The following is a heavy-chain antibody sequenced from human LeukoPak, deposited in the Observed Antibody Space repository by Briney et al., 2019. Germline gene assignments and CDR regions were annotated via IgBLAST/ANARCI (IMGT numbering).Heavy chain of an antibody. V-gene: IGHV3-30*04. CDR3: VKEAYYGWGSSPTFYFDY. CDR1: GFSFSDSV. J-gene: IGHJ4*02. D-gene: IGHD3-10*01. Sequence: PGGSLRLACVASGFSFSDSVIHGVRQAPGKGLEWVAVISHDVKTTYYADSAKGRFTISRDNSRNTVFLQMNRLRTEDTAVYYCVKEAYYGWGSSPTFYFDYWGQGTRVTVSS. CDR2: ISHDVKTT.